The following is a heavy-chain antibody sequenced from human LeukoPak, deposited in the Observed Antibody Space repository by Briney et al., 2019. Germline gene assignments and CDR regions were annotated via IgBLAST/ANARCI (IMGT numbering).Heavy chain of an antibody. Sequence: SETLSLTCTVSGVSISTYYWSWIRQPPGKGVEWIGYLYDSGSTNYNPSLKSRVTISVDTSKNQFSLKLSSVTAADTAMYYCAKHWGSWTFDYWGQGTLVTVSS. D-gene: IGHD6-13*01. CDR2: LYDSGST. CDR3: AKHWGSWTFDY. J-gene: IGHJ4*02. CDR1: GVSISTYY. V-gene: IGHV4-59*08.